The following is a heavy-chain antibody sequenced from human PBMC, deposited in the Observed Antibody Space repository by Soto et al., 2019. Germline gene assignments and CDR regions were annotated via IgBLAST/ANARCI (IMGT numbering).Heavy chain of an antibody. D-gene: IGHD3-9*01. Sequence: GGSLRLSCAASGFTFSSYGMHWVRQAPGKGLEWVAVIWYDGSNKYYADSVKGRFTISRDNSKNTLYLQMNSLRAEDTAVYYCARDEVDWLKGAYYYYYYYMDVWGKGTTVTVSS. J-gene: IGHJ6*03. CDR1: GFTFSSYG. CDR2: IWYDGSNK. V-gene: IGHV3-33*01. CDR3: ARDEVDWLKGAYYYYYYYMDV.